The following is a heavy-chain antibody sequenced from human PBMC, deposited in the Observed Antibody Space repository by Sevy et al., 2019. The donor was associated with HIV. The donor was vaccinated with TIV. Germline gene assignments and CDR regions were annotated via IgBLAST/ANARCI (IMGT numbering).Heavy chain of an antibody. CDR1: GFIFNTQA. D-gene: IGHD6-13*01. V-gene: IGHV3-23*01. CDR2: ITSTGLNT. J-gene: IGHJ4*02. Sequence: GGSLRLSCAASGFIFNTQAMTWVRQAPGKGLEWVSSITSTGLNTFHANSVKGRFPISRDNSTSTVYLQMNSLRAEDTALYYCARGWPINFWGQGTLVTVSS. CDR3: ARGWPINF.